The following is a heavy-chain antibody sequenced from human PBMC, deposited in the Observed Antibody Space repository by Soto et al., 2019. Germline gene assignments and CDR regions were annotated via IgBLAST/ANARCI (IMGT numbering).Heavy chain of an antibody. V-gene: IGHV3-33*01. J-gene: IGHJ4*02. Sequence: QVQLVESGGGVVQPGTSLRLSCAASGFTFSTYGMHWVRQAPGKGLDWVALIWYDGSRTHYAESVKGRFIISRDNSKNTLYLQMNNLRVEDTAVYYCAREQIGVAGSTYDYWGQGTLVTVSS. CDR2: IWYDGSRT. CDR1: GFTFSTYG. CDR3: AREQIGVAGSTYDY. D-gene: IGHD6-19*01.